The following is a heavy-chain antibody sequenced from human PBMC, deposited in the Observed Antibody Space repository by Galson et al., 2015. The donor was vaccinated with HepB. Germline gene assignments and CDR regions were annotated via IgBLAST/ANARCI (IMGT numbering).Heavy chain of an antibody. Sequence: SLRLSCAASGFTFSSYSMNWVRQAPGKGLEWVSSISSSSSYIYYADSVKGRFTISRDNAKNSLYLQMNSLRAEDTAVYYCARDGRYYDSSGYYLDYWGQGTLVTVSS. CDR2: ISSSSSYI. CDR1: GFTFSSYS. V-gene: IGHV3-21*01. J-gene: IGHJ4*02. CDR3: ARDGRYYDSSGYYLDY. D-gene: IGHD3-22*01.